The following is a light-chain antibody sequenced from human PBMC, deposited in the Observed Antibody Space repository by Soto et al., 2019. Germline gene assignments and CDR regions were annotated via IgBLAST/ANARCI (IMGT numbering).Light chain of an antibody. CDR3: GTWDDSLSAGV. V-gene: IGLV1-51*02. J-gene: IGLJ3*02. CDR1: SSNIGNNY. Sequence: QSVLTQPPSVSAAPGQKVTISCSGSSSNIGNNYVSWFQPLPGTAPNLLIYENTNRPSGIPDRFSGSKSGTSATLGITGLQAGDEADYYCGTWDDSLSAGVFGGGTKLTVL. CDR2: ENT.